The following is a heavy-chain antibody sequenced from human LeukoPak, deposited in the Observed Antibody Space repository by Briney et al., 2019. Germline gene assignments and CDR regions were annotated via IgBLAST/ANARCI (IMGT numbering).Heavy chain of an antibody. CDR3: ARGRDHPDY. V-gene: IGHV4-59*01. CDR2: IYYSENI. D-gene: IGHD2-21*02. CDR1: GASISSYY. Sequence: PSETLSLTCTVSGASISSYYWSWIRQPPGKGLEWIGYIYYSENITDNPSLKSRVTISVDTSKNQFSLKLSSVTAADTAVYYCARGRDHPDYWGQGTLVTVSS. J-gene: IGHJ4*02.